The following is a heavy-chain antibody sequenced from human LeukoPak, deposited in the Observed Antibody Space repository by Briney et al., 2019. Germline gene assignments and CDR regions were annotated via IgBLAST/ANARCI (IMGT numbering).Heavy chain of an antibody. D-gene: IGHD6-6*01. Sequence: ASVKVSCKASGYTFTGYYMHWVRQAHGPVFEWMGRISPNSGGTNYAQMFQGRVTMARDTSISTAYMELSRLRSDDTAVYYCARLNSSSSSTWGQGTLVTVSS. CDR3: ARLNSSSSST. V-gene: IGHV1-2*06. J-gene: IGHJ5*02. CDR2: ISPNSGGT. CDR1: GYTFTGYY.